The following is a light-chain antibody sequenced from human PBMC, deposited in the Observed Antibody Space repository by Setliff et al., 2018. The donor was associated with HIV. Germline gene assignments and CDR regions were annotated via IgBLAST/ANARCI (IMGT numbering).Light chain of an antibody. V-gene: IGLV2-14*01. CDR2: EVS. CDR1: SSDVGGYNY. Sequence: QSVLTQPASVSGSPGQSITISCTGTSSDVGGYNYVSWYQQHPGKAPKLMIYEVSNRPSGVSNRFSGSKSGNTASLTISGLQAEDEADYYCSSYTSTNTPWVFGGGTKVNVL. J-gene: IGLJ3*02. CDR3: SSYTSTNTPWV.